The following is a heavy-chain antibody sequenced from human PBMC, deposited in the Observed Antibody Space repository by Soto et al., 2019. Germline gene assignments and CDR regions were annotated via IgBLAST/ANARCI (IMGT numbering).Heavy chain of an antibody. CDR1: GGTFSSYA. Sequence: QVQLVQSGAEVKKPGSSVKVSCKASGGTFSSYAISWVRQAPGQGLEWMGGIIPIFGTANYAQKFQGRVTITADESTSTAYMELSSLRSVDTAVYYCARGRGDGYNPEYYFDYWGQGTLVTVSS. V-gene: IGHV1-69*01. CDR2: IIPIFGTA. J-gene: IGHJ4*02. D-gene: IGHD5-12*01. CDR3: ARGRGDGYNPEYYFDY.